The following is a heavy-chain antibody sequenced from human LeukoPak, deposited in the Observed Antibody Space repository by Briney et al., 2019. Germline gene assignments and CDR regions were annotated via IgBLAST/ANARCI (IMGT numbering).Heavy chain of an antibody. Sequence: ASVKVSCKASGYTFTSYYMNWVRQAPGQGLEWMGIINPSGGSTSYAQKFQGRVTMTRDTSTSTVYMELSSLRSEDTAVYYCARAPMGRRRAHDAFDTWGQGTMVTVSS. V-gene: IGHV1-46*01. CDR3: ARAPMGRRRAHDAFDT. J-gene: IGHJ3*02. D-gene: IGHD1-26*01. CDR1: GYTFTSYY. CDR2: INPSGGST.